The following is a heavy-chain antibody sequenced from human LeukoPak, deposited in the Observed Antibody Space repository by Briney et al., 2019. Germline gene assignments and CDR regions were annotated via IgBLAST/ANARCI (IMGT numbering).Heavy chain of an antibody. CDR3: ARDRWLGY. D-gene: IGHD5-12*01. CDR1: GGSISSYF. J-gene: IGHJ4*02. V-gene: IGHV4-59*01. CDR2: IYYSGST. Sequence: SQTLSLTCTVSGGSISSYFWSWVRQPPGKGLEWIGYIYYSGSTNYNPSLKSRVTISVDTSKNQFSLKLASVTTADTAVYYCARDRWLGYWGQGTLVTVSS.